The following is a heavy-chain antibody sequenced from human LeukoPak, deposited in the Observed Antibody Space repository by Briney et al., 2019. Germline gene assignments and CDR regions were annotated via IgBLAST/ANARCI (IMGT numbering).Heavy chain of an antibody. CDR1: GFTFSSYG. Sequence: HAGGSLRLSCAASGFTFSSYGMSWVRQAPGKGLEWVSAISGSGGSTYYADSVKGRFTISRDNSKNTLYLQMNSQRAEDTAVYYCAKLGEGCSGGSCYALDYWGQGTLVTVSS. CDR2: ISGSGGST. J-gene: IGHJ4*02. D-gene: IGHD2-15*01. CDR3: AKLGEGCSGGSCYALDY. V-gene: IGHV3-23*01.